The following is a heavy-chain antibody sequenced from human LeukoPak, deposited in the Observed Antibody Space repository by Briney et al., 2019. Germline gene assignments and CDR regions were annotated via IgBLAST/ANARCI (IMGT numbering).Heavy chain of an antibody. J-gene: IGHJ4*02. Sequence: GGSLRLSCAASGFTFSSYAMSWVRQAPGKGLEWVSAISGSGGSTYYADTVKGRLTISSDHSKNTLYLQMNDLRAEGRAVYYCAKKDSEAAALPLHFDYWGQGTLVTVSS. V-gene: IGHV3-23*01. CDR2: ISGSGGST. CDR3: AKKDSEAAALPLHFDY. CDR1: GFTFSSYA. D-gene: IGHD6-13*01.